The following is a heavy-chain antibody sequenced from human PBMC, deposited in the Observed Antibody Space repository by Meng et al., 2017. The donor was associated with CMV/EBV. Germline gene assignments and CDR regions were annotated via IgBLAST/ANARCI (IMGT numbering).Heavy chain of an antibody. CDR2: IIPIFGTA. V-gene: IGHV1-69*05. Sequence: SVKVSCKASGGTFSSYAISWVRQAPGQGLEWMGGIIPIFGTANYAQKFQGRVTITTDESTSTAYMELSSLRSEDTAVYYCARDRVKAAGQIGETNGFDPWGQGTLVTVSS. D-gene: IGHD6-13*01. CDR3: ARDRVKAAGQIGETNGFDP. CDR1: GGTFSSYA. J-gene: IGHJ5*02.